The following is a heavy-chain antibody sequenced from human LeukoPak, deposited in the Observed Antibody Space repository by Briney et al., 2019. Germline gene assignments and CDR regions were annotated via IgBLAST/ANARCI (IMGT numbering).Heavy chain of an antibody. CDR2: ISGSGDRT. V-gene: IGHV3-23*01. CDR1: GFTFSSYA. Sequence: PGGSLRLSCAASGFTFSSYAMNWVRQAPGKGLEWVSGISGSGDRTYYADSVKGRFTISRDNSKNTLYLQMNSLRAEDTAVYYCAKVEKFHDGYYMDVWGKGTTVTISS. CDR3: AKVEKFHDGYYMDV. D-gene: IGHD3-3*01. J-gene: IGHJ6*03.